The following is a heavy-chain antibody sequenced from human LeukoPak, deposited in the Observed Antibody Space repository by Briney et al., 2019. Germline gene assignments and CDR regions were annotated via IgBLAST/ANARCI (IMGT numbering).Heavy chain of an antibody. CDR3: ARHWGDYSGSYYHFDY. Sequence: PSETLSLTCTVSGGSISIYYWSWIRQPPGKGLEWIGYISYSGSTNYNPSLKSRVTISVDTSKNHFSLKLSSVTAADTAVYYCARHWGDYSGSYYHFDYWGQGTLVTVSS. CDR2: ISYSGST. CDR1: GGSISIYY. D-gene: IGHD1-26*01. V-gene: IGHV4-59*08. J-gene: IGHJ4*02.